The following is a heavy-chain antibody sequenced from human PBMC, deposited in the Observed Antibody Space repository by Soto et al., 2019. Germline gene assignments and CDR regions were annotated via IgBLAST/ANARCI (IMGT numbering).Heavy chain of an antibody. CDR1: GGSISSSSYY. D-gene: IGHD3-22*01. Sequence: SETLSLTCTVSGGSISSSSYYWGWIRQPPGKGLEWIGSIYYSGSTYYNPSLKSRVTISVDTSKNQFSLKLSSVTAADTAVYYCARIQSYDSSGYLIDYWGQGTLVTVSS. J-gene: IGHJ4*02. CDR2: IYYSGST. CDR3: ARIQSYDSSGYLIDY. V-gene: IGHV4-39*01.